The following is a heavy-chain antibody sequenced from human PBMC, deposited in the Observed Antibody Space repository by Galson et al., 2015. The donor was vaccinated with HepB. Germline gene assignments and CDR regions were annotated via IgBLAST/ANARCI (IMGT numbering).Heavy chain of an antibody. Sequence: ETLSLTCTVSGGSVSSGNYYWSWIRQPPGKGLEWIGYIYYSGSTNYNPSLKSRGTISVDTSKNQFSLKLTSVTAADTAVYYCATWATKGAVTGTRTNAFDIWGQGTMVTVSS. CDR2: IYYSGST. J-gene: IGHJ3*02. CDR1: GGSVSSGNYY. CDR3: ATWATKGAVTGTRTNAFDI. V-gene: IGHV4-61*01. D-gene: IGHD6-19*01.